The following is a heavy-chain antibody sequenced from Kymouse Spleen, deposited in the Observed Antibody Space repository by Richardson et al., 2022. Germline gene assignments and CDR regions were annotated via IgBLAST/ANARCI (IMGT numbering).Heavy chain of an antibody. V-gene: IGHV4-34*01. J-gene: IGHJ4*02. CDR1: GGSFSGYY. CDR2: INHSGST. CDR3: ASIAAAGPLTT. Sequence: QVQLQQWGAGLLKPSETLSLTCAVYGGSFSGYYWSWIRQPPGKGLEWIGEINHSGSTNYNPSLKSRVTISVDTSKNQFSLKLSSVTAADTAVYYCASIAAAGPLTTGAREPWSPSPQ. D-gene: IGHD6-13*01.